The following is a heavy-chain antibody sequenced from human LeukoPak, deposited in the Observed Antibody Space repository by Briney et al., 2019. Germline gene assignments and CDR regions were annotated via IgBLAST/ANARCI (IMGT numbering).Heavy chain of an antibody. Sequence: ASVKVSCKASGYTFTSYAMHWVRQAPGQRLEWTGWINAGNGNTKYSQKFQGRVTITADESTSTAYMELSSLRAEDTAVYYCARDGVPGASGAFDIWGQGTMVTVSS. J-gene: IGHJ3*02. CDR2: INAGNGNT. V-gene: IGHV1-3*01. D-gene: IGHD3-10*01. CDR1: GYTFTSYA. CDR3: ARDGVPGASGAFDI.